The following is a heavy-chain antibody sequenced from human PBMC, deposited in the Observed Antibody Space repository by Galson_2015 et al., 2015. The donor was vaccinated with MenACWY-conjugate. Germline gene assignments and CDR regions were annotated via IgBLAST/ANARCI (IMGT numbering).Heavy chain of an antibody. CDR2: ISISGDNT. V-gene: IGHV3-23*01. D-gene: IGHD6-13*01. CDR1: GFTFSSYA. Sequence: SLRLSCAASGFTFSSYAMSWVRQAPGKGLEWVSCISISGDNTYYADSMKGRFTISRNNSMNTLYLQMNSLRAEDTAVYYCAKGYSSNFYGIFDFWGQGTLVTVSS. CDR3: AKGYSSNFYGIFDF. J-gene: IGHJ4*02.